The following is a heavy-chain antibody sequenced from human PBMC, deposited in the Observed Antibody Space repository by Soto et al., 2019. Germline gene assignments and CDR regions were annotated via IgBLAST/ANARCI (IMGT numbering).Heavy chain of an antibody. CDR2: ISYDGSNK. CDR1: GFTFSSYA. V-gene: IGHV3-30-3*01. J-gene: IGHJ4*02. Sequence: PGGSLRLSCAASGFTFSSYAMHWVRQAPGKGLEWVAVISYDGSNKYYADSVKGRFTISRDNSKNTLYLQMNSLRAEDTAVYYCARDRGYCSGGSCYPTTFYFDYWGQGTLVTVSS. D-gene: IGHD2-15*01. CDR3: ARDRGYCSGGSCYPTTFYFDY.